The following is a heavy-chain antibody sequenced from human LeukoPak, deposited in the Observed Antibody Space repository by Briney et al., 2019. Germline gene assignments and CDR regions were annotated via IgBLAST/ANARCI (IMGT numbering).Heavy chain of an antibody. D-gene: IGHD5-12*01. V-gene: IGHV3-23*01. Sequence: GGSLRLSCAASGFTFSSYGMSWVRQAPGKGLEWVSSISGSGSSTYYADSVKGRFTISRDNSKNTLYLQMNSLRAEDTAVYYCAKDIVATMSYFDYWGQGTLVTVSS. J-gene: IGHJ4*02. CDR2: ISGSGSST. CDR3: AKDIVATMSYFDY. CDR1: GFTFSSYG.